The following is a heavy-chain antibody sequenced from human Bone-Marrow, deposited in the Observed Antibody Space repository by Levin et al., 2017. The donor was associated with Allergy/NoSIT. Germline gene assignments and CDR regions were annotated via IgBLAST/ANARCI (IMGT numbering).Heavy chain of an antibody. V-gene: IGHV1-18*01. CDR3: ARIRREAQNTIFGVVIQQGWFDP. Sequence: AASVKVSCKASGYTFTSYGISWVRQAPGQGLEWMGWISAYNGNTNYAQKLQGRVTMTTDTSTSTAYMELRSLRSDDTAVYYCARIRREAQNTIFGVVIQQGWFDPWGQGTLVTVSS. J-gene: IGHJ5*02. CDR1: GYTFTSYG. D-gene: IGHD3-3*01. CDR2: ISAYNGNT.